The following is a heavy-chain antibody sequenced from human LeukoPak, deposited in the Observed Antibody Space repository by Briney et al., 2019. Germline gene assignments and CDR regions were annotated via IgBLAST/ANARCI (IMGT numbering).Heavy chain of an antibody. CDR1: GYSFTSYW. V-gene: IGHV5-51*01. Sequence: GESLKISCKGSGYSFTSYWIGWVRQMPGKGLEWMGIIYPGDPDTRYSPSFQGQVTISADKSISTAYLQWSSLKASDTAMYYCARHVVNAYDILTGYYSSWGQGTLVTVSS. CDR3: ARHVVNAYDILTGYYSS. D-gene: IGHD3-9*01. CDR2: IYPGDPDT. J-gene: IGHJ4*02.